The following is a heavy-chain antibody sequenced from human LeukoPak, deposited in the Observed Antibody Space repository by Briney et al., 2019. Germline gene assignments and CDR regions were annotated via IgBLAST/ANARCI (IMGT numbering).Heavy chain of an antibody. Sequence: GGSLRLSCVASGFTVSSNFMSWVRQAPGKGLEWVSIIYPDGATSYADSVKGRFTISRDNSKNALYLQMNSLRAEDTAVYYCAREIPTHYFNHWGQGTLVTVSS. J-gene: IGHJ4*02. D-gene: IGHD2-2*02. CDR3: AREIPTHYFNH. CDR2: IYPDGAT. V-gene: IGHV3-53*01. CDR1: GFTVSSNF.